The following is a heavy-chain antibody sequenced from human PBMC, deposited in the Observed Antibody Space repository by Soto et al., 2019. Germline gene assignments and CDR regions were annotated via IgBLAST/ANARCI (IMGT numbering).Heavy chain of an antibody. D-gene: IGHD1-7*01. CDR2: INAGNGNT. CDR3: ARDGGITGTIPPDY. CDR1: GYTITSYA. V-gene: IGHV1-3*01. J-gene: IGHJ4*02. Sequence: APVKGSCKASGYTITSYAMHWVRQAPGQRLEWMGWINAGNGNTKYSQKFQGRVTITRDTSASTAYMELSSLRSEDTAVYYCARDGGITGTIPPDYWGQGTLVTVSS.